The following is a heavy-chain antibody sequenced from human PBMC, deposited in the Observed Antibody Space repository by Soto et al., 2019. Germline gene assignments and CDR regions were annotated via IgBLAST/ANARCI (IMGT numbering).Heavy chain of an antibody. CDR2: IYYSGST. CDR3: AGGGLPPDY. D-gene: IGHD3-16*01. CDR1: GGSISSYY. Sequence: QVQLQESGPGLVKPSETLSLTCTVSGGSISSYYWSWIRQPPGKGLEWIGYIYYSGSTNYNPSLKSRVTISVDTSKNQFSLKLSSVTAADTAVYYCAGGGLPPDYWGQGTLVTVSS. V-gene: IGHV4-59*01. J-gene: IGHJ4*02.